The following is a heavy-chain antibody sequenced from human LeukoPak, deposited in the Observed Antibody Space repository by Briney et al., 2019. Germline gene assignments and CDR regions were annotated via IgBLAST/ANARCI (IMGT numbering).Heavy chain of an antibody. CDR1: GFTFSSYG. D-gene: IGHD4-17*01. Sequence: RPGGSLRLSCAASGFTFSSYGMHWVRQAPGKGLEWVAFIRYDGSNKYYADSVKGRFTISIDNSKNTLYLQMNSLRAEDTAVYYCAKPMTTVTTSFDYWGQGTLVTVSS. CDR2: IRYDGSNK. CDR3: AKPMTTVTTSFDY. V-gene: IGHV3-30*02. J-gene: IGHJ4*02.